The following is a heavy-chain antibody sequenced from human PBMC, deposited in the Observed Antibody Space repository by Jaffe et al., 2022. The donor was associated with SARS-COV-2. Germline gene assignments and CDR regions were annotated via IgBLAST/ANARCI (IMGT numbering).Heavy chain of an antibody. CDR1: GFTFSSYA. D-gene: IGHD4-17*01. Sequence: EVQLLESGGGLVQPGGSLRLSCAASGFTFSSYAMSWVRQAPGKGLEWVSAISGSGGSTYYADSVKGRFTISRDNSKNTLYLQMNSLRAEDTAVYYCAKDWVFYGDPFYGMDVWGQGTTVTVSS. CDR2: ISGSGGST. J-gene: IGHJ6*02. V-gene: IGHV3-23*01. CDR3: AKDWVFYGDPFYGMDV.